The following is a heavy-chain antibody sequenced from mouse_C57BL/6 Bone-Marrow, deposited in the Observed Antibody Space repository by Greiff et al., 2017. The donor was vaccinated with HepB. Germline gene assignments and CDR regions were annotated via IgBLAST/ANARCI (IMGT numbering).Heavy chain of an antibody. D-gene: IGHD1-1*01. CDR1: GFTFSDFY. J-gene: IGHJ1*03. Sequence: EVKLVESGGGLVQSGRSLRLSCATSGFTFSDFYMEWVRQAPGKGLEWIAASRNKANDYTTEYSASVKGRFIVSRDTSQSILYLQMNALRAEDTAIYYSARAVITTVVDWYFDVWGTGTTVTVSS. CDR2: SRNKANDYTT. CDR3: ARAVITTVVDWYFDV. V-gene: IGHV7-1*01.